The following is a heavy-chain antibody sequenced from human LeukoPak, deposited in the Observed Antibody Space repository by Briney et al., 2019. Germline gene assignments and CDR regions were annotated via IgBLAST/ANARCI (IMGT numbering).Heavy chain of an antibody. V-gene: IGHV4-59*08. Sequence: SETLSLTCTVSGGSISSYYWSWIRQPPGKGLEWIGYIYYSGSTNYNPSLKSRVTISVDTSKNQFSLKLSSVTAADTAVYYCATHGRYGDFRYNWFDPWGQGTLVTVSS. CDR3: ATHGRYGDFRYNWFDP. CDR2: IYYSGST. D-gene: IGHD4-17*01. CDR1: GGSISSYY. J-gene: IGHJ5*02.